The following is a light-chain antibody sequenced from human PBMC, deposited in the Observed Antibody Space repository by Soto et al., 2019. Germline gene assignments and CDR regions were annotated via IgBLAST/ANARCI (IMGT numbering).Light chain of an antibody. CDR3: AAYTNSGTRV. V-gene: IGLV2-14*01. J-gene: IGLJ3*02. Sequence: QSVLTQPASVSGSPGQSITISCTGTSSDVGGYDYVSWYQQFPGKVPKVMIYDVTNQPSGVSKRFSGSKSGNTASLTISGLQAEDEADYYCAAYTNSGTRVFGGGTQLTV. CDR1: SSDVGGYDY. CDR2: DVT.